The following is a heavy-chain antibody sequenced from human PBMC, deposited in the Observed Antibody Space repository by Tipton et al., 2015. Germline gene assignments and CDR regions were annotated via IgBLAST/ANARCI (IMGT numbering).Heavy chain of an antibody. J-gene: IGHJ6*02. V-gene: IGHV4-31*03. CDR1: TFPINSGGYF. Sequence: TLSLTCTVSTFPINSGGYFWTWIRQHPGKGLQWIGNIYHSGSTSYHPSLESRVSMSVDTSKNQFSLKLDSVTAADTAVYFCERDTNYGDYRDPLYDMDVWGQGTTVSVSS. D-gene: IGHD4-17*01. CDR3: ERDTNYGDYRDPLYDMDV. CDR2: IYHSGST.